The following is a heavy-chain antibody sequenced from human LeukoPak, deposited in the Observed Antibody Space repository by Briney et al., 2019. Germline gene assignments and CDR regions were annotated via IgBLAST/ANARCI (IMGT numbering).Heavy chain of an antibody. Sequence: GGSLRLSCAASGFTFSSYSMNWVRQAPGKGLEWVSSISSSSSYIYYADSVKGRFTISRDNAKNSLYLQMNSLRAEDTAVYYCARDLGDYYDSSGSGYWGQGTLVTVSS. CDR3: ARDLGDYYDSSGSGY. CDR2: ISSSSSYI. V-gene: IGHV3-21*01. J-gene: IGHJ4*02. CDR1: GFTFSSYS. D-gene: IGHD3-22*01.